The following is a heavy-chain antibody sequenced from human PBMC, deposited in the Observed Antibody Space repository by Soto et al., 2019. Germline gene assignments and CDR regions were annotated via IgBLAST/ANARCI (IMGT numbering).Heavy chain of an antibody. D-gene: IGHD1-26*01. J-gene: IGHJ4*02. CDR2: MNPNSANT. CDR3: TRAIRNQLLSDY. Sequence: QVQLVQSGAEVREPGASVRVSCKASGYTFSTYDVGWVRQATGQGLEWMGWMNPNSANTGYAQKFQGRVTMTRDTSINTAYMELNSLTSEDTAVYYCTRAIRNQLLSDYWGQETLVTVSS. V-gene: IGHV1-8*01. CDR1: GYTFSTYD.